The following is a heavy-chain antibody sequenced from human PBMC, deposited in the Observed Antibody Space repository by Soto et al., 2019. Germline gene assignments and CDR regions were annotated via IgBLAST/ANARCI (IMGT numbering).Heavy chain of an antibody. V-gene: IGHV4-59*01. CDR1: GGSISSYH. D-gene: IGHD1-26*01. Sequence: SETLSLTCTVSGGSISSYHWSWIRQSPGKGLEWIGYVFYTGSTKYDPALKRRVTISVDTSKNQFSLKLSSVSAADTGLYYCARSYSGTFYGYDTWGQGILVTVSS. CDR3: ARSYSGTFYGYDT. CDR2: VFYTGST. J-gene: IGHJ5*02.